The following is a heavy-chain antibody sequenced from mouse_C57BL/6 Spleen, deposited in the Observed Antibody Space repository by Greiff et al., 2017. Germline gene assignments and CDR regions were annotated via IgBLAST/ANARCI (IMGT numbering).Heavy chain of an antibody. J-gene: IGHJ4*01. CDR3: ARRGNYAMDY. V-gene: IGHV1-69*01. Sequence: VQLQQPGAELVMPGASVKLSCKASGYTFTSYWMHWVKQRPGQGLEWIGEIDPSDSYTNYNQKFKGKSTLTVDKSSSTAYMQLSSLTSADSAVYYCARRGNYAMDYWGQGTSVTVSS. CDR1: GYTFTSYW. CDR2: IDPSDSYT.